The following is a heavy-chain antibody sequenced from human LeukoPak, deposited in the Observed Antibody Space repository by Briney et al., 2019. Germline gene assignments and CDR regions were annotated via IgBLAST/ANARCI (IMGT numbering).Heavy chain of an antibody. CDR2: ISSSGSTI. CDR3: ARDPHTATYGLDV. Sequence: GGSLRLSCAASGFTFSDYYMSWIRHAPGKGLEWVSYISSSGSTIYYADSVKERFTISRDNAKNSLYLQMNSLRAEDTAVYYCARDPHTATYGLDVWGQGTTVTVSS. J-gene: IGHJ6*02. CDR1: GFTFSDYY. V-gene: IGHV3-11*01. D-gene: IGHD5-18*01.